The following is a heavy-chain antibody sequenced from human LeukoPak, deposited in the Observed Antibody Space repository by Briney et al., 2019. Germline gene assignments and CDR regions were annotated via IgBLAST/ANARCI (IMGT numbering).Heavy chain of an antibody. CDR3: ARGHLVSGWFDP. V-gene: IGHV4-59*01. CDR2: IYYGGST. CDR1: GGSISSYY. Sequence: SETLSLTCTVSGGSISSYYWSWIRQPPGKGLEWIGYIYYGGSTNYNPSLKSRVTISVDTSKNQFSLKLSSVTAADTAVYYRARGHLVSGWFDPWGQGTLVTVSS. J-gene: IGHJ5*02. D-gene: IGHD6-13*01.